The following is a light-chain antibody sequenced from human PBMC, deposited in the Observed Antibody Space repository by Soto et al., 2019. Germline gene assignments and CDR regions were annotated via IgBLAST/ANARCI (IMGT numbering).Light chain of an antibody. Sequence: EIVLTQSPATLSLSPGERATLSCRASQSVSSYLACYQQKPGQAPRLLIFDASNRATGIPARFSGGGSGTDFTLTISRLEPEDFAVYYCQQRSNWPITFGPGTKLEIK. CDR3: QQRSNWPIT. V-gene: IGKV3-11*01. CDR1: QSVSSY. CDR2: DAS. J-gene: IGKJ5*01.